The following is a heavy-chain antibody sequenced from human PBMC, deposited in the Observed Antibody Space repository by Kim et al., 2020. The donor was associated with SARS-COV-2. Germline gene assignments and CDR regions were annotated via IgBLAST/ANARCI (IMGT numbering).Heavy chain of an antibody. D-gene: IGHD5-12*01. CDR3: ARAGEAERGYSGYDFGQFGLWGWAIDY. J-gene: IGHJ4*02. CDR2: ISSNGGST. V-gene: IGHV3-64*01. CDR1: GFTFSSYA. Sequence: GGSLRLSCAASGFTFSSYAMHWVRQAPGKGLEYVSAISSNGGSTNYANSVEGRFTISRDNSKNTQYLQMGSLRAEDMAVYYCARAGEAERGYSGYDFGQFGLWGWAIDYWGQGTLVTVSS.